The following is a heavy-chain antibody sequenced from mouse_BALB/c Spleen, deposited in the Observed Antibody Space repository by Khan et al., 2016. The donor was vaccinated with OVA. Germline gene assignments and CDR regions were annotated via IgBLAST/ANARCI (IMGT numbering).Heavy chain of an antibody. V-gene: IGHV1S29*02. D-gene: IGHD1-2*01. CDR2: IFPNNGGT. CDR1: GYTFTDYN. CDR3: ARSGYGSFGF. Sequence: VQLQQSGPELVKPGASVRISCKASGYTFTDYNLDWVKQSHEKSLEWIGYIFPNNGGTGYNQSFKTKATLTVDTPSSTAYMELRSLTSEDSAVYYCARSGYGSFGFWGQGTLVTVSA. J-gene: IGHJ3*01.